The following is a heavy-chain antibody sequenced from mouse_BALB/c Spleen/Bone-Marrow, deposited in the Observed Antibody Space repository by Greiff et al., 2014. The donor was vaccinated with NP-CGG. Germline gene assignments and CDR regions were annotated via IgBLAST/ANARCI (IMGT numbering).Heavy chain of an antibody. V-gene: IGHV1-7*01. CDR3: ARGATVAAHYFDS. D-gene: IGHD1-3*01. Sequence: VQLQQSGAELAKPGASVMMSCKASGYTFTSYWMHWVKQRPGQALEWIGYINPSTGYTEFNQKFKDKATLTADKSSSTAYMHLSSLTSEDSAVYYCARGATVAAHYFDSWGQGTTLTVSS. J-gene: IGHJ2*01. CDR1: GYTFTSYW. CDR2: INPSTGYT.